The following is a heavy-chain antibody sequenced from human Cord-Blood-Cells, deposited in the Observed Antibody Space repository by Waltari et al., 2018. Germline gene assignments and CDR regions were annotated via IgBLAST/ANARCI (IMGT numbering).Heavy chain of an antibody. J-gene: IGHJ3*02. D-gene: IGHD3-9*01. CDR2: IDPGDSDT. Sequence: EVQLVQSGAEVQTPGESLKISCKGSGYSFTSYWIGWVRQMPGKGLEWMGIIDPGDSDTRYSPSFQGQVTISADKSISTAYLQWSSLKASDTAMYYCATRGGYFDWLDAFDIWGQGTMVTVSS. V-gene: IGHV5-51*01. CDR3: ATRGGYFDWLDAFDI. CDR1: GYSFTSYW.